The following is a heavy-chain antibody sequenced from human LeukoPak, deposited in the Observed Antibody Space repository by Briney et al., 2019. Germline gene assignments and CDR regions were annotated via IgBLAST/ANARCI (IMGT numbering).Heavy chain of an antibody. D-gene: IGHD3-16*01. Sequence: PSETLSLTCTISGSSITSVIHYWGWIRQPPGKGLEWIGDIYYTGSTYYSPSLRSRVTMSVHTSENQFSLRLNSVTAVDTAVYYCARRWGNIVGVTYEYWGQRTLVTVSS. CDR3: ARRWGNIVGVTYEY. CDR2: IYYTGST. CDR1: GSSITSVIHY. J-gene: IGHJ4*02. V-gene: IGHV4-39*01.